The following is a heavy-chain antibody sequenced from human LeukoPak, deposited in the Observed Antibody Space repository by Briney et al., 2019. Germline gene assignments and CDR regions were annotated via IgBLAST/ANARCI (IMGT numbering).Heavy chain of an antibody. CDR1: GFTFSSYG. D-gene: IGHD6-19*01. CDR3: ARVAVAGRLLAYYFDY. CDR2: IWYDGSNK. V-gene: IGHV3-33*01. Sequence: GGSLRLSCAASGFTFSSYGMHWVCQAPGKGLEWVAVIWYDGSNKYYADSVKGRFTISRDNSKNTLYLQMNSLRAEDTAVYHCARVAVAGRLLAYYFDYWGQGTLVTVSS. J-gene: IGHJ4*02.